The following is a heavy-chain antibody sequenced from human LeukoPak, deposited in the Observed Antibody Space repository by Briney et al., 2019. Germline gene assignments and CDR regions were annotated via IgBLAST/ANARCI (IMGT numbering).Heavy chain of an antibody. CDR3: ARLKKGIPYYGSGSYQRLSNYYYYYYMDV. V-gene: IGHV5-51*01. D-gene: IGHD3-10*01. J-gene: IGHJ6*03. Sequence: GESLKISCKGSGYSFTSYWIGWVRQMPGKGLEWMGIIYPGDSDTRYSPSFQGQVTISADKSISTAYPQWSSLKASDTAMYYCARLKKGIPYYGSGSYQRLSNYYYYYYMDVWGKGTTVTISS. CDR1: GYSFTSYW. CDR2: IYPGDSDT.